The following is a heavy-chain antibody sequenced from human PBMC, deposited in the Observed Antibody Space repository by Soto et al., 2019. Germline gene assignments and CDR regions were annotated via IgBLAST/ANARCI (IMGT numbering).Heavy chain of an antibody. J-gene: IGHJ3*02. V-gene: IGHV1-8*02. CDR3: ARGFYDFWSGYHEGPGFDI. CDR2: INPNNGNT. D-gene: IGHD3-3*01. Sequence: ASVKVSCKASGYTFTSYGISWVRQAPGQGLEWMGWINPNNGNTSYAQKFQGRVTMTRNTSISTAYMELSSLRSEDTAVYYCARGFYDFWSGYHEGPGFDIWGQGTMVTVSS. CDR1: GYTFTSYG.